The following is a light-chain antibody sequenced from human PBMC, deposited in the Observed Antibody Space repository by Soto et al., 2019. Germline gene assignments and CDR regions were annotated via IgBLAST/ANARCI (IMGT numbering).Light chain of an antibody. CDR3: SSYTSSSLYV. CDR2: DVS. J-gene: IGLJ1*01. V-gene: IGLV2-14*01. CDR1: SSDVGGYKY. Sequence: QSVLTQPASVSGSPGQSITISCNGTSSDVGGYKYVSWYQQYPGKAPKLMIYDVSNRPSGVSNRFSGSKSGNTASLTISGLQAEDEADYYCSSYTSSSLYVFGTGTKLTVL.